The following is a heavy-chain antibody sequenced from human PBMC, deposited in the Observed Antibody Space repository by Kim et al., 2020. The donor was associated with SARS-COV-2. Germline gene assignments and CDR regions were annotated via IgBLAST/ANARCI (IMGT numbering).Heavy chain of an antibody. J-gene: IGHJ3*02. CDR3: ARNNYYGSGSYAFDI. Sequence: PPLKSHVTISVDTSKNTFSLKQSSVTAADTAVYYCARNNYYGSGSYAFDIWGQGTMVTVSS. V-gene: IGHV4-31*01. D-gene: IGHD3-10*01.